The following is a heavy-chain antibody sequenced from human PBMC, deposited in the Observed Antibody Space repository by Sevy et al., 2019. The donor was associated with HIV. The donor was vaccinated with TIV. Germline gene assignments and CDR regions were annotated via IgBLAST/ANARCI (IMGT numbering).Heavy chain of an antibody. CDR3: ARDRLSPTDYYYYYGMDV. J-gene: IGHJ6*02. Sequence: GGCLRLSCAASGFTFSNYGMHWVRQAPGKGLEWVAVTWYDGSNKYYADSVKGRFTISRDNSKSTLYLQMNSLRAEDTAVYYCARDRLSPTDYYYYYGMDVWGPGTTVTVSS. CDR2: TWYDGSNK. V-gene: IGHV3-33*01. CDR1: GFTFSNYG.